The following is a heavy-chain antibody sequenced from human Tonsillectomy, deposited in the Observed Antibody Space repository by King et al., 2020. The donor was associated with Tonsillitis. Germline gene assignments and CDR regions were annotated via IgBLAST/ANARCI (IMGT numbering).Heavy chain of an antibody. CDR3: TTGGGPSGYGMDV. CDR1: GFTFSNAW. V-gene: IGHV3-15*07. D-gene: IGHD3-3*01. CDR2: FKSKTDGGTM. J-gene: IGHJ6*02. Sequence: VQLVESGGGLVKPGGSLRLSCAASGFTFSNAWMNWVRQAPGKGLEWVGRFKSKTDGGTMDYAAPVKGRFTISRDDSKTTLYLQVNSLKTEDTAVYYCTTGGGPSGYGMDVWGQGTTVTVSS.